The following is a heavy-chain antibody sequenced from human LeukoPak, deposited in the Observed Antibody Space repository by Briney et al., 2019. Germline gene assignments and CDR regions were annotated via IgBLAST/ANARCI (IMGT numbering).Heavy chain of an antibody. CDR3: AKDLHYNWNPFDY. CDR1: GFTFSSYG. D-gene: IGHD1-20*01. CDR2: ISYDGSNK. V-gene: IGHV3-30*18. J-gene: IGHJ4*02. Sequence: PGGSLRLSCAASGFTFSSYGMHWVRQAPGKGLEWVAVISYDGSNKYYADSVKGRFTISRDNSKNTLYLQMNSLRAEDTAVYYCAKDLHYNWNPFDYWGQGTLVTVSS.